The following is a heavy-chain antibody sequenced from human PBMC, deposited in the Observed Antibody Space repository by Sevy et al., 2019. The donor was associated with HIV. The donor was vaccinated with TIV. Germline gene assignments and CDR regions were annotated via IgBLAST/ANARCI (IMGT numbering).Heavy chain of an antibody. Sequence: GGSLRLSCAASGFTFSSYSMNWVRQPPGKGLEWVSYISGSSSTIYYADSVKGRVTISRDNAKNSLYLQMNSLRADDTAVYYCARDPIAVAGTLNYFDYWGQGTLVTVSS. V-gene: IGHV3-48*01. CDR3: ARDPIAVAGTLNYFDY. D-gene: IGHD6-19*01. CDR2: ISGSSSTI. CDR1: GFTFSSYS. J-gene: IGHJ4*02.